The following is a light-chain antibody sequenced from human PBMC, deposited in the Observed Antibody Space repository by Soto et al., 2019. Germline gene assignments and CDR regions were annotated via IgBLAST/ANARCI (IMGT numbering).Light chain of an antibody. V-gene: IGKV3-11*01. CDR3: QQRSNWPLT. CDR1: QSVSSY. J-gene: IGKJ4*01. CDR2: DAS. Sequence: EIMLTQSPATLAWSPGERSTLSCMASQSVSSYLAWYQQKPGQAPRLLIYDASNRATGIPARFSGSGSGTDFTLTISSLEPEDFAVYYCQQRSNWPLTFGGGTKV.